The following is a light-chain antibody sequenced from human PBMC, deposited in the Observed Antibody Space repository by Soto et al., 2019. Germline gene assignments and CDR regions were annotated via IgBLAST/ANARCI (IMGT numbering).Light chain of an antibody. CDR3: QSYDNSLSGSYV. CDR2: GNS. J-gene: IGLJ1*01. Sequence: QSVLTQPPSVSGAPGQRVTISCTGSSSNIGAGYDVHWYQQLPGTAPKLLIYGNSNRPSGVPDRFSGSKSGTSASLAITGLQAEDDADYYCQSYDNSLSGSYVFGTGTKVTVL. CDR1: SSNIGAGYD. V-gene: IGLV1-40*01.